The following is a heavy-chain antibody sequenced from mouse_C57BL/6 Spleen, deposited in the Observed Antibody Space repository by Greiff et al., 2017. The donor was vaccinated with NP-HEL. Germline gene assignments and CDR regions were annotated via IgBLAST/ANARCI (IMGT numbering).Heavy chain of an antibody. CDR3: ARKGGSSYDYAMDY. Sequence: VQLKQSGPGLVKPSQSLSLTCSVTGYSITSGYYWNWIRQFPGNKLEWMGYISYDGSNNYNPSLKNRISITRDTSKNQFFLKLNSVTTEDTATYYCARKGGSSYDYAMDYWGQGTSVTVSS. D-gene: IGHD1-1*01. CDR2: ISYDGSN. V-gene: IGHV3-6*01. J-gene: IGHJ4*01. CDR1: GYSITSGYY.